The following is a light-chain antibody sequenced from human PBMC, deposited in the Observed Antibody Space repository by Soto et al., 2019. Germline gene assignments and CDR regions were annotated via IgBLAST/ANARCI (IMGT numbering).Light chain of an antibody. J-gene: IGKJ2*01. CDR3: QHYYGYSRT. CDR2: KAS. V-gene: IGKV1-5*03. Sequence: DIQMTQSPSTLSASVGDRVTITCRASQSIGTWLAWYQQKPGKAPKHLIYKASSLESGVPSRFSGSGSGTEFTLNISSLQPDDSATYYCQHYYGYSRTFGQGTKLEIK. CDR1: QSIGTW.